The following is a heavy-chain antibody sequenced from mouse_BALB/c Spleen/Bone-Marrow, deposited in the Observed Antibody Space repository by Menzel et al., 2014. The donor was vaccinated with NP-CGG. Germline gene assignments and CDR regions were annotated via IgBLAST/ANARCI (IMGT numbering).Heavy chain of an antibody. CDR3: ARGIDY. CDR1: GFTFSSYA. V-gene: IGHV5-6-5*01. CDR2: ISSGGST. Sequence: EVQVVESGGGLVKPGGSLKLSCAASGFTFSSYAMSWVRQTPEKRLEWVASISSGGSTYYPDSVKGRFTISRDNARNILYLQMSSLRSEDTAMYYCARGIDYWGQGTTLTVSS. J-gene: IGHJ2*01.